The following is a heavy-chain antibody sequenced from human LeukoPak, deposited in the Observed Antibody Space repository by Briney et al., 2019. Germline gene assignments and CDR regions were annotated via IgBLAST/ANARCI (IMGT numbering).Heavy chain of an antibody. CDR2: IYYSGST. D-gene: IGHD3-16*01. CDR3: ARWGSGYDP. V-gene: IGHV4-59*01. J-gene: IGHJ5*02. Sequence: PSETLSLTCTVSGGSISSYYWSWIRQPPGKGLEWIGYIYYSGSTNYNPSLKSRVTISVDTSKNQISLKLISVTAADTAVYYRARWGSGYDPWGQGTLVTVSS. CDR1: GGSISSYY.